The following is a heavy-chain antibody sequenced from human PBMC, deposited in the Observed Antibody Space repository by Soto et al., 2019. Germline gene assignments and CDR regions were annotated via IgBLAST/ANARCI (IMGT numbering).Heavy chain of an antibody. D-gene: IGHD3-22*01. V-gene: IGHV1-3*01. CDR1: GYTFTNYA. J-gene: IGHJ4*02. CDR3: ARGERYYYDTSGYFGFDY. Sequence: GASVKVSCKASGYTFTNYAIHWVRQAPGQRLEWMGWINPGNGNTKYSQKFQGRVTITRDTSASTAYMELSSLRSEDTAVYYCARGERYYYDTSGYFGFDYWGQGTLVTVSS. CDR2: INPGNGNT.